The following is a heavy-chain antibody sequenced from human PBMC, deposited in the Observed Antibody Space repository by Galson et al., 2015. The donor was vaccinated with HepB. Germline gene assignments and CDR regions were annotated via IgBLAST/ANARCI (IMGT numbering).Heavy chain of an antibody. CDR3: ASTQGYWFNAFDI. CDR1: GYTFTSYY. D-gene: IGHD2-15*01. CDR2: INPSGGST. J-gene: IGHJ3*02. Sequence: SVKASCKASGYTFTSYYMHWVRQAPGQGLEWMGIINPSGGSTSYAQKLQGRVTMTRDTSTSTVYMELSSLRSEDTAVYYCASTQGYWFNAFDIWGQGTMVTVSS. V-gene: IGHV1-46*04.